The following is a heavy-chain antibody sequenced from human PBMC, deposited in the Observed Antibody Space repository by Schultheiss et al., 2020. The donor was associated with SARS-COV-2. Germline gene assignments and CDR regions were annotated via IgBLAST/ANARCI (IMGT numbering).Heavy chain of an antibody. CDR1: GFTFSSYS. J-gene: IGHJ4*02. V-gene: IGHV3-23*01. D-gene: IGHD4-17*01. CDR2: ISGSGGST. CDR3: ARDRRDDYGDYE. Sequence: GESLKISCAASGFTFSSYSMNWVRQAPGKGLEWVSAISGSGGSTYYADSVKGRFTISRDNSKNTLYLQMNSLRAEDTAVYYCARDRRDDYGDYEWGRGTLVTVSS.